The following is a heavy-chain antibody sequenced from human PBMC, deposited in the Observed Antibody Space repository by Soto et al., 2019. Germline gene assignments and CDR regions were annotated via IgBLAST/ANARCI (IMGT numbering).Heavy chain of an antibody. CDR1: GFTFSSYA. D-gene: IGHD6-13*01. CDR3: AREQQLGHVKTFDH. V-gene: IGHV4-59*01. CDR2: IYYSGST. Sequence: VQLLESGGGLVQPGGSLRLSCAASGFTFSSYAMSWVRQAPGKGLEWIGYIYYSGSTNYNPSLKSRVTISVDTSKNQFSLKLSSVTATDTAIYYCAREQQLGHVKTFDHWGQGTLVTVSS. J-gene: IGHJ4*02.